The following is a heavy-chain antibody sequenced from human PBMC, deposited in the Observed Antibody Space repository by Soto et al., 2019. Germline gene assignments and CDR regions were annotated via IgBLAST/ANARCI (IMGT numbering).Heavy chain of an antibody. J-gene: IGHJ4*02. CDR2: INAGNGNT. CDR3: ARGTLRYFEWLFPTLDY. D-gene: IGHD3-9*01. Sequence: ASVKVSCKASGYTFTSYAMHWVRQAPGQRLEWMGWINAGNGNTKYSQKFQGRVTITRDTSASTAYMELSSLRSEDTAVYYCARGTLRYFEWLFPTLDYWGQGTLVTVGS. V-gene: IGHV1-3*01. CDR1: GYTFTSYA.